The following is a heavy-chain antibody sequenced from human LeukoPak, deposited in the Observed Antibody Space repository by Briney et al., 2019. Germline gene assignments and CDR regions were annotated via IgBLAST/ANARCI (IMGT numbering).Heavy chain of an antibody. CDR2: INHSGST. J-gene: IGHJ4*02. CDR1: GGSFSGYY. V-gene: IGHV4-34*01. Sequence: MPSETLSLTCAVYGGSFSGYYWSWLRQPPGKGLEWIGEINHSGSTNYNPSLKSRVTISVDTSKNQFSLKLSSVTAADTAVYYCARHYYDSSGYYPWYFDYWGQGTLVAVSS. CDR3: ARHYYDSSGYYPWYFDY. D-gene: IGHD3-22*01.